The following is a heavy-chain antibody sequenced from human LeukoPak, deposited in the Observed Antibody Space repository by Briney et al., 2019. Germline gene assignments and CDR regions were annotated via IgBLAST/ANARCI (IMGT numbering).Heavy chain of an antibody. D-gene: IGHD4-17*01. J-gene: IGHJ4*02. V-gene: IGHV3-11*04. Sequence: GGSLRLSCAASGFTFSDYYMSWIRQAPGKGLEWVSYISSSGSTIYYADSVKGRFTISRDNSKNTLYLQMNSLRAEDTAVYYCARDDPSIYGDYGSNFDYWGQGTLVTVSS. CDR2: ISSSGSTI. CDR1: GFTFSDYY. CDR3: ARDDPSIYGDYGSNFDY.